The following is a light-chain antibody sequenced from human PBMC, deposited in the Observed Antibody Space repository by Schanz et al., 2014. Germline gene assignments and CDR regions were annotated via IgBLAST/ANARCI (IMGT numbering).Light chain of an antibody. CDR1: SSDVGGYKY. CDR2: EVN. V-gene: IGLV2-8*01. CDR3: SSYTSSGTLVV. Sequence: QSALTQPPSASGSPGQSVTISCTGTSSDVGGYKYVSWYQQHPGKAPKLMIYEVNKRPSGVPDRFSGSKSGNTASLTVSGLQAEDEADYYCSSYTSSGTLVVFGGGTKLTVL. J-gene: IGLJ2*01.